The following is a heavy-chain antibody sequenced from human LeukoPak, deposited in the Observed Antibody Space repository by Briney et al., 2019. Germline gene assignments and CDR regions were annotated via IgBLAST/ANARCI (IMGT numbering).Heavy chain of an antibody. Sequence: GGSLRLSCAASGFTFSSYSMNWVRQAPGKGLEWVSSISSSSSYIYYADSVKGRFTMSRDNAKNSLYLQMNSLRAEDTAVYYCARDTFSGYANDAFDIWGQGTMVTVSS. V-gene: IGHV3-21*01. CDR3: ARDTFSGYANDAFDI. D-gene: IGHD5-12*01. J-gene: IGHJ3*02. CDR2: ISSSSSYI. CDR1: GFTFSSYS.